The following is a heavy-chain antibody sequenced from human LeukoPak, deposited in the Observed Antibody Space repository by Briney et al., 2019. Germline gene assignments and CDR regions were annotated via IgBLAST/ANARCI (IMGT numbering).Heavy chain of an antibody. Sequence: ASVKVSCKASGYTFTSYGISWVRQAPGQGLEWMGWISAYNGNTNYAQKLQGRVTMTTDTSTSTAYMELRSLRSGDTAVYYCARDPWNYGEDWFDPWGQGTLVTVSS. V-gene: IGHV1-18*01. CDR1: GYTFTSYG. CDR3: ARDPWNYGEDWFDP. J-gene: IGHJ5*02. CDR2: ISAYNGNT. D-gene: IGHD1-7*01.